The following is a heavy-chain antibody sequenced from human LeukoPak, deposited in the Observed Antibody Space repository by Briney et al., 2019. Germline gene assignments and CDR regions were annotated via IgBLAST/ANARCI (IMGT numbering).Heavy chain of an antibody. CDR2: ISTGGGST. CDR3: AKATTVTIRSFDY. CDR1: GFTFSSHA. Sequence: PGGSLRLSCVASGFTFSSHAMSWVRQAPGKGLEWASGISTGGGSTYYADSVKGRFTISRDNSKNTLFLQMNSLRAEDTAVYYCAKATTVTIRSFDYWGQGTLVTVSS. J-gene: IGHJ4*02. V-gene: IGHV3-23*01. D-gene: IGHD4-17*01.